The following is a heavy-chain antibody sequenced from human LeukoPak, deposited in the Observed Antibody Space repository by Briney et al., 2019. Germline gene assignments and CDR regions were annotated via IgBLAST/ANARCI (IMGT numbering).Heavy chain of an antibody. CDR1: GGSFSGYY. CDR2: INHSGST. Sequence: PSETLSLTCAVYGGSFSGYYWSWIRQPPGKGLEWIGEINHSGSTNYNPSLKSRVTISVDTSKNQFSLKLSSVTAADTAVYYCARHDYGDYYTFDYWGQGTLVTVSS. J-gene: IGHJ4*02. D-gene: IGHD4-17*01. V-gene: IGHV4-34*01. CDR3: ARHDYGDYYTFDY.